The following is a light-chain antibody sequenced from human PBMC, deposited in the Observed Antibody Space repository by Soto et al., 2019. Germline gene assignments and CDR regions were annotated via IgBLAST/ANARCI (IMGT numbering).Light chain of an antibody. V-gene: IGKV1-5*01. Sequence: IQMTPSPSPLSASLGDRVTITCRASQSISSWLAWYQQKPGKAPKLLIYDASNLESGVPSRFSGSGSWTEFTLTFSNLQPDDFATYYCQQYENYWTSGQGTKVEIK. J-gene: IGKJ1*01. CDR1: QSISSW. CDR3: QQYENYWT. CDR2: DAS.